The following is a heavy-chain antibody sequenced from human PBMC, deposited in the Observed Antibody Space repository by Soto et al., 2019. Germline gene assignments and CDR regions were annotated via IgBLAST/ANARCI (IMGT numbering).Heavy chain of an antibody. V-gene: IGHV5-10-1*01. CDR1: GYSFTSYW. CDR3: ARRERYCSSTSCSYYYYYGMDV. D-gene: IGHD2-2*01. Sequence: GESLKISCKGSGYSFTSYWISWVRQMPGKGLEWMGRIDPSDSYTNYSPSFQGHVTISADKSISTAYLQWSSLKASDTAMYYCARRERYCSSTSCSYYYYYGMDVWGQGTTVTVS. CDR2: IDPSDSYT. J-gene: IGHJ6*02.